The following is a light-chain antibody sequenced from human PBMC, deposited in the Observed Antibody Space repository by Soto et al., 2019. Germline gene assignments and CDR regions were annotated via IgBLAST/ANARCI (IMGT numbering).Light chain of an antibody. J-gene: IGKJ1*01. V-gene: IGKV3-20*01. Sequence: EIVLTQSPGTLSLSPGERATLSCRASQSVSSNYLAWCQQNPGQAPRLLIYGASRRATGIPDRFRGRGSGTDFTPTISRLEPEDFAVYYCQQYGSSPWTFGQATMV. CDR2: GAS. CDR3: QQYGSSPWT. CDR1: QSVSSNY.